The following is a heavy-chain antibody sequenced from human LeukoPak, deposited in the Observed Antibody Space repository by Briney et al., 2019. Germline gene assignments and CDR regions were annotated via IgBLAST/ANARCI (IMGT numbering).Heavy chain of an antibody. CDR3: AKDGSYYGSGSYDAFDM. D-gene: IGHD3-10*01. V-gene: IGHV3-30*02. Sequence: PGGSLRLSCAASGFTFSSYGMHWVRQAPGKGLEWVAFIRYNGSNKYYEDSVKGRFTISRDNSKNTLYLQMNSLRAEDTAVYYCAKDGSYYGSGSYDAFDMWGQGTMVTVSS. CDR2: IRYNGSNK. J-gene: IGHJ3*02. CDR1: GFTFSSYG.